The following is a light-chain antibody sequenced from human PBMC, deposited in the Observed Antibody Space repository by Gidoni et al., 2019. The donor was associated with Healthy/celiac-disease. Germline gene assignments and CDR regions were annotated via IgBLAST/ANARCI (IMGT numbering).Light chain of an antibody. V-gene: IGLV1-44*01. Sequence: QSVLTQPPSASGTPGQRVTIPCSGSSSNIGSNTVNWYQQLPRTAPKLLIYSNNQRPSGVPDRFSGSKSGTSASLAISGLQSEDEADYYCAAWDDSLNGPVVFGGGTKLTVL. CDR2: SNN. CDR1: SSNIGSNT. CDR3: AAWDDSLNGPVV. J-gene: IGLJ2*01.